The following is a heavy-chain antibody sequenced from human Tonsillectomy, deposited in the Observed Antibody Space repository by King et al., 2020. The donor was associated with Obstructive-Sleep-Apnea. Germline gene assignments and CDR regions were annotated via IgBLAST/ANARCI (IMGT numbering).Heavy chain of an antibody. J-gene: IGHJ6*02. CDR3: ATGAPANIHYYYYGMDV. V-gene: IGHV3-48*04. CDR2: ISSSSSTI. Sequence: VQLVESGGGLVQPGGSLRLSCAASGFTFSSYTMNWVRQAPGKGLEWVSYISSSSSTIYYADSVKGRFTISRDNAKNSLYLQMNSLRAEDTAVYYCATGAPANIHYYYYGMDVWGQGTTVTVSS. CDR1: GFTFSSYT. D-gene: IGHD2-2*01.